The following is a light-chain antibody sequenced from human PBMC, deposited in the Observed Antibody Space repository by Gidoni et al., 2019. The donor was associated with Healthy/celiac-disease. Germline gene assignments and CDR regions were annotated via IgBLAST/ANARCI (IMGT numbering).Light chain of an antibody. CDR1: QSISSW. Sequence: DIQMTQYPSTLSASVGGRVTITCRASQSISSWLAWYQQKPGKAPKLLIYKASSLESGVPSRFSGSGSGTEFTLTISSLQPDDFATYYCQQYNSYSYTFGQGTKLEIK. CDR2: KAS. V-gene: IGKV1-5*03. CDR3: QQYNSYSYT. J-gene: IGKJ2*01.